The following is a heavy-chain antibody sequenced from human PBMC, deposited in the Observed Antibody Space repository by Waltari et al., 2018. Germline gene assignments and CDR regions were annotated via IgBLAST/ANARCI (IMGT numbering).Heavy chain of an antibody. J-gene: IGHJ4*02. CDR3: ARQPLHSYGIRHFDY. V-gene: IGHV5-51*01. CDR1: GYRFTSYW. D-gene: IGHD5-18*01. CDR2: IFPGDSNT. Sequence: EVQLVQSGAEVKKPGESLKISCEGSGYRFTSYWLCWVRQMPGKGLEWMGVIFPGDSNTKYSPSFRGQVTISADNSITTAYLQWSSLKASDTAIYFCARQPLHSYGIRHFDYWGQGTPVTVS.